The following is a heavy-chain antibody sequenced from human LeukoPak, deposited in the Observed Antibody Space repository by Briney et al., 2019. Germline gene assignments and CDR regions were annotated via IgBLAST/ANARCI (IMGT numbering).Heavy chain of an antibody. V-gene: IGHV3-7*01. Sequence: GGSLRLSCGASGFTFDDYWMSWVRQAAGQGLEWVANINQDGREKYYLDSAEGRFTISRDNARNSLYLQVNSLRAEDTAVYYCARGGTSGYSSTRHFWGGNYYFDYWGQGSLVTVSS. D-gene: IGHD2-2*01. CDR3: ARGGTSGYSSTRHFWGGNYYFDY. CDR2: INQDGREK. CDR1: GFTFDDYW. J-gene: IGHJ4*02.